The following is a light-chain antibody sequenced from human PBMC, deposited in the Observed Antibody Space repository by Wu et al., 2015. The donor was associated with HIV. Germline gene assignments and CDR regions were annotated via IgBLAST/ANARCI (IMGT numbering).Light chain of an antibody. CDR1: QSVTSSY. V-gene: IGKV3-20*01. Sequence: EIVLTQSPGTLSLSPRERATLSCRASQSVTSSYLGWYQQKPGQAPRLLIYGASNRATGIPDRFSGSGSGTDFTLTISRLEPEDFAVYYCQQYGNSPYSFGQGTKLQIK. J-gene: IGKJ2*03. CDR2: GAS. CDR3: QQYGNSPYS.